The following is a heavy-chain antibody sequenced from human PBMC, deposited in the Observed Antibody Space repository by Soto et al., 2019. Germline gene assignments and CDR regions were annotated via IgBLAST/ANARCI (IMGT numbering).Heavy chain of an antibody. CDR3: AREDYSDPGYYDV. CDR1: GRSMSGYY. D-gene: IGHD3-9*01. J-gene: IGHJ4*02. V-gene: IGHV4-4*07. CDR2: IYTSGTT. Sequence: SETLSLTCTVSGRSMSGYYWSWIRQPAGEGLEWIGRIYTSGTTDFNPSLKGRVTMSVYTSKNQFSLKLTSVTAADTALDNYAREDYSDPGYYDVWGQGTPVTVSS.